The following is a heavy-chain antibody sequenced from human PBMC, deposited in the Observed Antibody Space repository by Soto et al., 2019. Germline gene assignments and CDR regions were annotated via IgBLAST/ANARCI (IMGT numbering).Heavy chain of an antibody. CDR1: GGTFSSYA. D-gene: IGHD3-9*01. V-gene: IGHV1-69*13. J-gene: IGHJ3*02. CDR3: ARGGYFDWSSSDAFDI. Sequence: ASVKVSCKTSGGTFSSYAISWVRQAPGQGLEWMGGIIPIFGTANYAQKFQGRVTITADESTSTAYMELSSLRSDDTAVYYCARGGYFDWSSSDAFDIWGQGTMVTVSS. CDR2: IIPIFGTA.